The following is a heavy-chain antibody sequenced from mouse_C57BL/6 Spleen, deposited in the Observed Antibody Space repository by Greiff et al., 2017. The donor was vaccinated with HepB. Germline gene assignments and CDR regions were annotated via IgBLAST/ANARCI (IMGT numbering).Heavy chain of an antibody. CDR1: GYTFTSYW. Sequence: QVQLQQPGAELVRPGSSVKLSCKASGYTFTSYWMDWVKQRPGQGLEWIGNIYPSDSETHYNQKFKDKATLTVDKSSSTAYMQLSSLTSEDSAVYYCARPSSGYNLDYWGQGTTLPVSS. D-gene: IGHD3-2*02. J-gene: IGHJ2*01. CDR2: IYPSDSET. V-gene: IGHV1-61*01. CDR3: ARPSSGYNLDY.